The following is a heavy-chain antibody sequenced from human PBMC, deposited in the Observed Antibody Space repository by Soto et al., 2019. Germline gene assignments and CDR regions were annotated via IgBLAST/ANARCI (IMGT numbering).Heavy chain of an antibody. CDR3: ARLSTRYYFDY. V-gene: IGHV4-59*01. J-gene: IGHJ4*02. D-gene: IGHD1-1*01. Sequence: QVQLQESGPGLVKPSETLSLTCTVSGGSISSYYWSWIRQPPGKGLEWSGYIYYSGSTNYNPSLKSRVTTSVDTSKNQCSLKMSSVTAADAAVYYWARLSTRYYFDYWGQGTLVTVSS. CDR2: IYYSGST. CDR1: GGSISSYY.